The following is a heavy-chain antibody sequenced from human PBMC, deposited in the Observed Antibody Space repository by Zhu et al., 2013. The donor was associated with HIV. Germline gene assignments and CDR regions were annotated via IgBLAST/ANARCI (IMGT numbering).Heavy chain of an antibody. Sequence: QVQLVQSGAEVKKPGSSVKVSCKASGGTFSSFAISWVRQVPGQGLEWMGRIIPIFGTANYAQKFQGRVTITADKSTSTAYMELSSLRSEDTAVYYCARFEGYSNAYYYGMDVWGQGTTGHRSP. J-gene: IGHJ6*02. D-gene: IGHD5-18*01. V-gene: IGHV1-69*06. CDR2: IIPIFGTA. CDR3: ARFEGYSNAYYYGMDV. CDR1: GGTFSSFA.